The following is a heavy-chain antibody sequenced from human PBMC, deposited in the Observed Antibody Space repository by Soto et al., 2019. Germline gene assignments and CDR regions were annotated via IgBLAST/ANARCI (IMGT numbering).Heavy chain of an antibody. J-gene: IGHJ4*02. CDR3: ARHHSGYDYYYFDY. Sequence: QLQLQESGPGLVKPSETLSLTCTVSGGSISSSSYYWGWIRQPPGKGLEWIGSIYYSGSTYYNPSLKSRVTISVDTSKNQFSLKLSSVTAADTAVYYCARHHSGYDYYYFDYWGQGTLVTVSS. CDR2: IYYSGST. V-gene: IGHV4-39*01. CDR1: GGSISSSSYY. D-gene: IGHD5-12*01.